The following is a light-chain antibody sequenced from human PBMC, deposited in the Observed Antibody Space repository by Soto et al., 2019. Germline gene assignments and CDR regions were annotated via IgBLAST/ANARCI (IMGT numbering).Light chain of an antibody. J-gene: IGLJ1*01. CDR3: NSYTSNNTYV. Sequence: QSALTQPASVSGSPGQSITISCTGTSSDVGGYNYVSWYQQHPGKAPKLMIYEVSDRPSGVSNRFSGSKSANTASLTISGLQAEDEADYYCNSYTSNNTYVFGTGTQLTVL. CDR2: EVS. CDR1: SSDVGGYNY. V-gene: IGLV2-14*01.